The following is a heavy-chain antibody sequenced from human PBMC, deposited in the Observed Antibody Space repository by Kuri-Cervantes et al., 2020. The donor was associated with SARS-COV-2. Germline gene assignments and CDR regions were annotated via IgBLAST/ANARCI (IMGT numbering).Heavy chain of an antibody. V-gene: IGHV4-59*01. CDR3: ARGVSYSNYEFFDY. J-gene: IGHJ4*02. CDR1: GGSISSYY. D-gene: IGHD4-11*01. Sequence: SETLSLTCTVSGGSISSYYWSWIRQPPGKGLEWIGYIYYSGSTNYNPSLKSRVTISVDTSKNQFSLKLSSVTAADTAVYYCARGVSYSNYEFFDYWGQGTL. CDR2: IYYSGST.